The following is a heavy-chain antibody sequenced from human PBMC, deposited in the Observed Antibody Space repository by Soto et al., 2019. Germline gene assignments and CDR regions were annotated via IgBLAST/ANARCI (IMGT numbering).Heavy chain of an antibody. D-gene: IGHD3-22*01. CDR2: IYYSGST. CDR1: GGSISSGDYY. Sequence: QVQLQESGPGLVKPSQTLSLTCTVSGGSISSGDYYWNWIRQHPGEGLEWIGYIYYSGSTYYNPSLKSRVTISVDTSKRQFSLKLRSVTAADTAVYYCARAGHSSGYYTFDYWGQGTRVTVSS. V-gene: IGHV4-31*03. J-gene: IGHJ4*02. CDR3: ARAGHSSGYYTFDY.